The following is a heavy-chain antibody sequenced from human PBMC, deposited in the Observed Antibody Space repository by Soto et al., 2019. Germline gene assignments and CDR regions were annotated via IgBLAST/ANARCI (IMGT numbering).Heavy chain of an antibody. J-gene: IGHJ6*02. D-gene: IGHD2-15*01. Sequence: VAVISYDGSNKYYADSVKGRFTISRDNSKNTLYLQMNSLRAEDTAVYYCARVLGSLGGDVWGQGTTVTVSS. V-gene: IGHV3-30-3*01. CDR3: ARVLGSLGGDV. CDR2: ISYDGSNK.